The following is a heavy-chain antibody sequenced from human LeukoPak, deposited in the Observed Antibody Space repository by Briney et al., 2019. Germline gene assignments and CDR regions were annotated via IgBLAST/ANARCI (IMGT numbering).Heavy chain of an antibody. Sequence: PGGSLRLSCAASGFTFSSYSMNWVRQAPGKGLEWGSYISGSSSTIYYADSVKGRFTISRDNGKNTLYLQMNTLKTEDTAVYYCTRDWYHAFDFWGQGTVVTVSS. CDR2: ISGSSSTI. V-gene: IGHV3-48*01. D-gene: IGHD6-13*01. CDR3: TRDWYHAFDF. CDR1: GFTFSSYS. J-gene: IGHJ3*01.